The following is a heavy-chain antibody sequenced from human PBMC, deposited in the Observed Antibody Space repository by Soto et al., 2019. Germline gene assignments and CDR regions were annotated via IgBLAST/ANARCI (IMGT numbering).Heavy chain of an antibody. J-gene: IGHJ3*01. CDR1: GGTFSSYA. V-gene: IGHV1-69*13. D-gene: IGHD2-15*01. CDR2: IIPIFGTA. Sequence: GASVKVSCKASGGTFSSYAISWVRQAPGQGLEWMGGIIPIFGTANYAQKFQGRVTITADESTSTAYMELSSLRSEDTAVYYCARYPLGRYHAFDVWGQGTMVTVSS. CDR3: ARYPLGRYHAFDV.